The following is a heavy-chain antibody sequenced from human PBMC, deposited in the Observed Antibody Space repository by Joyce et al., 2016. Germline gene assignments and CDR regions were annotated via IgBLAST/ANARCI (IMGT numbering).Heavy chain of an antibody. CDR2: LYSDAST. CDR1: GFNVASHN. CDR3: ARGRYGMDV. J-gene: IGHJ6*02. Sequence: EVQLVESGGGLIQPGGSLRLSCAASGFNVASHNMNWVRQAPGKGLVWVSILYSDASTYYADSVRGRFTISRDISENTLFLQMNSLRADDTAVYYCARGRYGMDVWGQGTTVTVSS. V-gene: IGHV3-53*01.